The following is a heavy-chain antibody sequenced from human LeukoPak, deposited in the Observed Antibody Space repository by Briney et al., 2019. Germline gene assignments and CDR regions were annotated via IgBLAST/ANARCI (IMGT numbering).Heavy chain of an antibody. V-gene: IGHV3-30*18. CDR3: AKDNYYDSSAYQDY. J-gene: IGHJ4*02. Sequence: GGSLRPSCAASGFTFSSYGMHWVRQAPGKGLEWVAAISYDGSNKYYADSVKGRFTISRDNSKNTLYLQMNSLRAEDTAVYYCAKDNYYDSSAYQDYWGQGTLVTVSS. D-gene: IGHD3-22*01. CDR1: GFTFSSYG. CDR2: ISYDGSNK.